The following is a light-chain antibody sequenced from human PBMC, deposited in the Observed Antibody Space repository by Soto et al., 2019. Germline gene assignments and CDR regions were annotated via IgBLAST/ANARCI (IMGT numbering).Light chain of an antibody. CDR2: AAS. CDR3: QQANSFPIT. J-gene: IGKJ5*01. Sequence: EIQMTQSPSSVSASVGDRVTITCRASQGISSWLAWYQKKPGKAPNLLIYAASSLQSGVPPRFSGSESGTDFTLTISSLQPEDCAIYFCQQANSFPITFGQGTRLEI. V-gene: IGKV1-12*01. CDR1: QGISSW.